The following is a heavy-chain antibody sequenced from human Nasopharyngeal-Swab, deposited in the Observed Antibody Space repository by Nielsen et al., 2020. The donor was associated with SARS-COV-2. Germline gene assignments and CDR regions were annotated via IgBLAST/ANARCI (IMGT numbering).Heavy chain of an antibody. D-gene: IGHD4-23*01. CDR3: ARWGGGNFDDPLDI. CDR1: GDTFSSSA. J-gene: IGHJ3*02. Sequence: SVKVSCKASGDTFSSSAICWVRQAPGQGLEWMGGILPMYGSTTYARKFEGRVTITADESTRTAHMELRSLTSDDTSIYYCARWGGGNFDDPLDIWGQGTMVTISS. V-gene: IGHV1-69*13. CDR2: ILPMYGST.